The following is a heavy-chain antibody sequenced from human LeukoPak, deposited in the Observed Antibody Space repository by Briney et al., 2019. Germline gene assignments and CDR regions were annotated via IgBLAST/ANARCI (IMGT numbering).Heavy chain of an antibody. CDR1: GDSISNYY. J-gene: IGHJ4*02. V-gene: IGHV4-59*12. CDR2: IYYSGRI. Sequence: PSETLSLTCTVSGDSISNYYWSWIRQPPGKGLEWIGYIYYSGRIDYNPSLKSRVTISMDTSRNQFSQNLSSVTAADTAVYYCARDPPGGDSYFDYWGQGTLVTVSS. CDR3: ARDPPGGDSYFDY. D-gene: IGHD2-21*02.